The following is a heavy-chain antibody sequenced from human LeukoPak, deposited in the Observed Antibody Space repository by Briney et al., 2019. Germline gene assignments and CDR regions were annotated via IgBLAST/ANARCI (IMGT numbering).Heavy chain of an antibody. CDR2: ISWNSGSI. J-gene: IGHJ5*02. CDR1: GFTFDDYA. CDR3: AKDMSSSSWYGGWFDP. V-gene: IGHV3-9*01. D-gene: IGHD6-13*01. Sequence: SGGSLRLSCAASGFTFDDYAMHWVRQAPGKGLEWVSGISWNSGSIGYADSVKGRFTISRDNAKNSLYLQMNSLRAEDTALYYCAKDMSSSSWYGGWFDPWGQGTLVTVSS.